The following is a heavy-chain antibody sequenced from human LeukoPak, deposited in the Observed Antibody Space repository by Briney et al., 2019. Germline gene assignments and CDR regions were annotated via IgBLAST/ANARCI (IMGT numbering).Heavy chain of an antibody. V-gene: IGHV3-15*01. Sequence: GGSLRLSCAASGFTFNNAWMGWVRQAPGKGLEWVGRIKSKIDGGTTDYAAPVKGRFTISRDDSKNTVHLQMNSLKTEDTALYYCTTDSSGYVTDYWGQGTLVTVSS. J-gene: IGHJ4*02. CDR3: TTDSSGYVTDY. CDR2: IKSKIDGGTT. D-gene: IGHD5-12*01. CDR1: GFTFNNAW.